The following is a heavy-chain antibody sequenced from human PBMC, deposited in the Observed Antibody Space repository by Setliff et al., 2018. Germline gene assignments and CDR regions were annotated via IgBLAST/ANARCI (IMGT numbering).Heavy chain of an antibody. Sequence: PGESLKISCKGSGYSFTSYWIGWVRQMPGKGLEWMGIIYPGDSDTRYSPSFQGQVTISADKSISTAYLQWSSLKASYTAMYYCARHTSYYYGSGTYLDNSNRWFDPWGQGTLVTVSS. CDR2: IYPGDSDT. D-gene: IGHD3-10*01. CDR3: ARHTSYYYGSGTYLDNSNRWFDP. CDR1: GYSFTSYW. V-gene: IGHV5-51*01. J-gene: IGHJ5*02.